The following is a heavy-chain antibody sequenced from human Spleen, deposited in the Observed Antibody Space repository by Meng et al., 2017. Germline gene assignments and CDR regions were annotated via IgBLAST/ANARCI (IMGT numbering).Heavy chain of an antibody. Sequence: LLSPSPPLSLSSFFSVSSSLYSSLPCTPPPPVQWLVCIRHIHPSGHTNYNPSLESRATISVDTSQNNLSLKLSSVTAADSAVYYCVRGPTTMAHDFDYWGQGTLVTVSS. V-gene: IGHV4-34*01. J-gene: IGHJ4*02. CDR1: VSSSLYSS. CDR2: IHPSGHT. D-gene: IGHD4-11*01. CDR3: VRGPTTMAHDFDY.